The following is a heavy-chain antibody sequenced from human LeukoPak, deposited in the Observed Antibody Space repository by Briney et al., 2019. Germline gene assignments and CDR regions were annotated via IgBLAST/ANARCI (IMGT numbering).Heavy chain of an antibody. CDR2: IYTSGTT. V-gene: IGHV4-4*07. D-gene: IGHD2-2*01. J-gene: IGHJ5*02. CDR3: ARSTIHGWFDP. Sequence: PSETLSLTCTVSGGSISNYYWSWIRQPAGKGLEWIGRIYTSGTTIYNSALKSRVTMSVDTSKNQFSLKLSSATAADTAVYYCARSTIHGWFDPWGQGTLVTVSS. CDR1: GGSISNYY.